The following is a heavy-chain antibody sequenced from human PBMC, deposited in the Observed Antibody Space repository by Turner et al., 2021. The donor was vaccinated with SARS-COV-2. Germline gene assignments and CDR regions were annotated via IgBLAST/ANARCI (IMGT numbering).Heavy chain of an antibody. Sequence: EVQLVESGGGLVVQGRSLGLACTASGFTFGDYALSWFRQAPGKGLEWIRFIRSKAYGGTTEYAASVKGRFTISSDDSKRIAYLQMNSLKTEDTAVYYCTREAPLRYFDLPFFDPWGQGTLVTVSS. D-gene: IGHD3-9*01. J-gene: IGHJ5*02. V-gene: IGHV3-49*03. CDR1: GFTFGDYA. CDR2: IRSKAYGGTT. CDR3: TREAPLRYFDLPFFDP.